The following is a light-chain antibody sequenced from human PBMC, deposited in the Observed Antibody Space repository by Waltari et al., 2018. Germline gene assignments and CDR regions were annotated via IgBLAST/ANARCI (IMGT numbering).Light chain of an antibody. V-gene: IGLV2-14*01. Sequence: QSALTQPASVSGSPGQSIPISCTGTSRDVGGYNYVSWYQQHPGKAPKLKIYEVSNRPSGVSNRFSGSKSGNTASLTISGLQAEDEADYYCSSYTSSSTVVFGGGTKLTVL. CDR2: EVS. J-gene: IGLJ2*01. CDR3: SSYTSSSTVV. CDR1: SRDVGGYNY.